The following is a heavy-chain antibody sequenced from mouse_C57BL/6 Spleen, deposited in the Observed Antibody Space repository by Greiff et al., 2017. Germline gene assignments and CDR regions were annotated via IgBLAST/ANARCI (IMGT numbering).Heavy chain of an antibody. CDR1: GYTFTSYG. CDR3: AREGCYGPFAY. V-gene: IGHV1-81*01. Sequence: VKLMEPGAELVRPGASVKLSCKASGYTFTSYGISWVKQRPGQGLEWIGEISPRSGNTYYNEKFKGKDTLTVDKSSSTAYMELRSLTSEDSAVYFCAREGCYGPFAYWGQGTLVTVSA. CDR2: ISPRSGNT. D-gene: IGHD1-1*01. J-gene: IGHJ3*01.